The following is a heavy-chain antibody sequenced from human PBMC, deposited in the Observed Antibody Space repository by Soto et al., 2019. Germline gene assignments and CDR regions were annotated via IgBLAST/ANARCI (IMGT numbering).Heavy chain of an antibody. V-gene: IGHV3-7*01. J-gene: IGHJ6*01. D-gene: IGHD3-3*01. CDR1: GFTFSSYW. CDR2: IKQDGSEK. CDR3: ARIWSGYYTGIFGYYYYGMDV. Sequence: EVQLVESGGGLVQPGGSLRLSCAASGFTFSSYWMSWVRQAPGKGLEWVANIKQDGSEKYYVDSVKGRFTISRDNAKNSLYLQMNSLRAEDTAVYYCARIWSGYYTGIFGYYYYGMDVW.